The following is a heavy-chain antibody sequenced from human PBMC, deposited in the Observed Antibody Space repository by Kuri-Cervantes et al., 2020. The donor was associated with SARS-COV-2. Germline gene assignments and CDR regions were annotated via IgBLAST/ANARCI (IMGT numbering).Heavy chain of an antibody. CDR2: ISAYNGNT. V-gene: IGHV1-18*01. CDR3: ARDSRYCSSTSCSTPVRLGY. Sequence: ASVKVSCKASGYTFTSYGISWVRRAPGQGLEWMGWISAYNGNTNYAQKLQGRVTMTTDTSTSTAYMELRSLRSDDTAVYYCARDSRYCSSTSCSTPVRLGYWGQGTPVTVSS. CDR1: GYTFTSYG. J-gene: IGHJ4*02. D-gene: IGHD2-2*01.